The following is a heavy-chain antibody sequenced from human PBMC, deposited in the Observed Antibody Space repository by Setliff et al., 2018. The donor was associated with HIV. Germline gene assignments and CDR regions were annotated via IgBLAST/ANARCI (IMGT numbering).Heavy chain of an antibody. Sequence: GASVKVSCKASGGTFSRYTITWVRQAPGQGLEWMGGIIPIFGTANYAQKFQGRVTMTADESTSTAYMELRSLRSDDTAVYYCARGRTWLRFLDYWGQGTLVTVSS. CDR2: IIPIFGTA. D-gene: IGHD5-12*01. V-gene: IGHV1-69*13. CDR3: ARGRTWLRFLDY. CDR1: GGTFSRYT. J-gene: IGHJ4*02.